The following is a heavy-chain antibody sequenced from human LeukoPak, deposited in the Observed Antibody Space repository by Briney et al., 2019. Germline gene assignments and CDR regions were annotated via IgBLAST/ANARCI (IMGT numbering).Heavy chain of an antibody. J-gene: IGHJ4*02. D-gene: IGHD3-22*01. V-gene: IGHV5-51*01. CDR1: GYSFTSYW. CDR3: ARHYYDSSGYYYFDY. Sequence: ESLNTSCKGSGYSFTSYWIGWVREMPGKGLEWMGIIYPGDSDTRYSPSLQGQVTISADKSISTAYLQWSSLKASDTAMYYCARHYYDSSGYYYFDYWGQRTMAADSS. CDR2: IYPGDSDT.